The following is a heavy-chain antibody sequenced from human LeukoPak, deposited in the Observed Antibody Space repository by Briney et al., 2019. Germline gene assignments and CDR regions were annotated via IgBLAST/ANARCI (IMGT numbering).Heavy chain of an antibody. D-gene: IGHD4-17*01. CDR2: VYYSGST. J-gene: IGHJ4*02. V-gene: IGHV4-39*01. CDR1: GGSMSSSSYY. CDR3: ARHGTVTHRFDY. Sequence: SETLSLTCGVSGGSMSSSSYYWGWIRQPPGKGLEWIGSVYYSGSTYYNPSLKSRVTISVDSSKNQCSLKLSSVTAADTAVYYCARHGTVTHRFDYWGQGTLVTVSS.